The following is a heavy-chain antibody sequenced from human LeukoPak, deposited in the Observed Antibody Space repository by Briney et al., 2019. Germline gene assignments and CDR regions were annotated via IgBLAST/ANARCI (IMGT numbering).Heavy chain of an antibody. D-gene: IGHD1-26*01. CDR2: ISSSSSYI. J-gene: IGHJ3*02. V-gene: IGHV3-21*01. CDR3: GGVYSGSLDGAFDI. CDR1: GSIFGTYS. Sequence: GGSLRLSCAASGSIFGTYSMNWVRQAPGKGLEWVSSISSSSSYIYYADSVKGRFTISRDNAKNSLSLQMNSLRAEDTAVYYCGGVYSGSLDGAFDIWGQGTMVTVSS.